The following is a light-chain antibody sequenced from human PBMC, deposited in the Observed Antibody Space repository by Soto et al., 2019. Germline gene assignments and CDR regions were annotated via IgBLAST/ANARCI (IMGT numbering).Light chain of an antibody. CDR2: EGS. CDR3: SSYAGGSSMV. Sequence: QSALTQPASVSGSPGQSITISCTGTISDVGRYNYVSWYQYHPGKAPKLIIYEGSKRPSGVSSRFSGSKSGNTASLTISGLQADDDGDYYCSSYAGGSSMVFGGGTKLTVL. V-gene: IGLV2-23*01. J-gene: IGLJ3*02. CDR1: ISDVGRYNY.